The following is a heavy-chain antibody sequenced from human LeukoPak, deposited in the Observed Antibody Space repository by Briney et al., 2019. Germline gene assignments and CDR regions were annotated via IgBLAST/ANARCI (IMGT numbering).Heavy chain of an antibody. CDR3: AKRVPYSSSSVYFDS. J-gene: IGHJ4*02. D-gene: IGHD6-6*01. CDR2: ISDSGST. Sequence: PGGSLRLSCAASGFTFSNYGMSWVRQSPGKGLEWVSAISDSGSTYYADSVKGRFTIPRDNSKDTLYLQMNSLRAEDTAVYYCAKRVPYSSSSVYFDSWGQGTLVTVSS. V-gene: IGHV3-23*05. CDR1: GFTFSNYG.